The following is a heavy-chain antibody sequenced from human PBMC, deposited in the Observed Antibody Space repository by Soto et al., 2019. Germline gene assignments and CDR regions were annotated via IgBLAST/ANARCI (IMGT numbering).Heavy chain of an antibody. V-gene: IGHV3-23*01. D-gene: IGHD4-17*01. CDR2: ISGSGGST. Sequence: GGSLRLSCAASGFTFSSYAMSWVRQAPGKGLEWVSAISGSGGSTYYADSGKGRFTISRDNSKNTLYLQMNSLRAEDTAVYYCAKNAYGDYTRGGYYFDYWGQGTLVTVSS. CDR1: GFTFSSYA. J-gene: IGHJ4*02. CDR3: AKNAYGDYTRGGYYFDY.